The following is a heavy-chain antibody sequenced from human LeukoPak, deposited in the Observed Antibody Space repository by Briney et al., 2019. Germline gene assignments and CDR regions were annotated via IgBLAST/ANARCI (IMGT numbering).Heavy chain of an antibody. D-gene: IGHD2-2*01. Sequence: SVKVSCKASGGTFSSYAISWVRQAPGQGLEWMGGIIPIFGTANYAQKFQGRVTITADESTSTAYMELSSLRSEDTAVYYCARDPESSSDAFDIWGQGTMVTVSS. CDR1: GGTFSSYA. V-gene: IGHV1-69*13. CDR3: ARDPESSSDAFDI. J-gene: IGHJ3*02. CDR2: IIPIFGTA.